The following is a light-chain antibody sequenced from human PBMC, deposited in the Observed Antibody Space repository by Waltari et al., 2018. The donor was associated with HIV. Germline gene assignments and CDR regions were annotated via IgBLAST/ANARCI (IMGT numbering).Light chain of an antibody. CDR2: DVS. CDR3: SSYTSSSPL. V-gene: IGLV2-14*03. Sequence: QSALTQPASVSGSPGQSITISCTGTSSDVGGYNYVSWYQQHPGKAPKLMIYDVSNPPSWVSYRFSGSKSGNTASLTISGLQAEDEADYYCSSYTSSSPLFGGGTKLTVL. J-gene: IGLJ2*01. CDR1: SSDVGGYNY.